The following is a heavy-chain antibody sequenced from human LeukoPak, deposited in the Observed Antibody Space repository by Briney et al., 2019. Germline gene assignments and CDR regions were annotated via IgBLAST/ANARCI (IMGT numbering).Heavy chain of an antibody. Sequence: GGSLRLSCAASGFRFSNYWMIWVRQAPGKGLEWVATINQDGSDKSYMDSVKGRFSISRDNAKSSLYLQMNSLRAEDTAVYYCAELGITMIGGVWGKGTTVTISS. CDR3: AELGITMIGGV. D-gene: IGHD3-10*02. CDR1: GFRFSNYW. V-gene: IGHV3-7*01. CDR2: INQDGSDK. J-gene: IGHJ6*04.